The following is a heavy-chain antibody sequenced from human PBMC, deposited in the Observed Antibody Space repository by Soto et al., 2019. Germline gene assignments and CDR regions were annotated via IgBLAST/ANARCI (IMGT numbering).Heavy chain of an antibody. Sequence: QVQLVQSGAEVKKPGSSVKVSCKASGYTFTHYGISWVRQAPGQGLEWMGWISAYNGNANNAQKFQDRLRLTTDTSTSTAYMELRSLRSDDTAVYYCARAYGVLTGYLPSDYWGQGTLVTVSS. J-gene: IGHJ4*02. CDR1: GYTFTHYG. V-gene: IGHV1-18*01. D-gene: IGHD3-9*01. CDR2: ISAYNGNA. CDR3: ARAYGVLTGYLPSDY.